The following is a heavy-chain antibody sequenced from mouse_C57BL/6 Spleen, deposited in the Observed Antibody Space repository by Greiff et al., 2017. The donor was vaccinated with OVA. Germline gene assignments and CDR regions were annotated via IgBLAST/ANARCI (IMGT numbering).Heavy chain of an antibody. V-gene: IGHV1-81*01. J-gene: IGHJ4*01. CDR2: IYPRSGNT. CDR1: GYTFTSYG. Sequence: SGAELARPGASVKLSCKASGYTFTSYGISWVKQRTGQGLEWIGEIYPRSGNTYYNEKFKGKATLTADKSSSTAYMELRSLTSEDSAVYFCARYDYYGSSHGAMDYWGQGTSVTVSS. D-gene: IGHD1-1*01. CDR3: ARYDYYGSSHGAMDY.